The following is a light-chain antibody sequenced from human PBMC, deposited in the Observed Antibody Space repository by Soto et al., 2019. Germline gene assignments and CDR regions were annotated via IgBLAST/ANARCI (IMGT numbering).Light chain of an antibody. CDR3: QQYNSLWT. J-gene: IGKJ1*01. CDR2: KAS. Sequence: DIQMTQSPSTLSASVGDRVTITCRASQSISSWLAWYQQKPGKAPKLLIYKASSLESGVPSRFSGSGSGTEFTLTISSLQPDDFATYYCQQYNSLWTLGQGTKV. CDR1: QSISSW. V-gene: IGKV1-5*03.